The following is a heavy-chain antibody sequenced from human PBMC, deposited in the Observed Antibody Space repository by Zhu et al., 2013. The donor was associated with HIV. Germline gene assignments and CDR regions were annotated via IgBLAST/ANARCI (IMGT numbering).Heavy chain of an antibody. CDR3: ARVARGGYYGPDYYYYGMDV. Sequence: VQLQESGPGLVKPSETLSLTCTVSGGSVSSGSYYWSWIRQPPGKGLEWIGYIYYSGSTNYNPSLKSRVTISVDTSKNQFSLKLSSVTAADTAVYYCARVARGGYYGPDYYYYGMDVWGQGTTVTVSS. CDR1: GGSVSSGSYY. V-gene: IGHV4-61*01. J-gene: IGHJ6*02. CDR2: IYYSGST. D-gene: IGHD3-10*01.